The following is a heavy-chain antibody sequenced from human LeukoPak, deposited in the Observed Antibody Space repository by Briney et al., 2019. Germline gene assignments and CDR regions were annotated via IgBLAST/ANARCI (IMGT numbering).Heavy chain of an antibody. CDR3: ARGARAGYNLEPFDY. D-gene: IGHD5-24*01. Sequence: SETLSLTCTVSGGSMSSYYWSWTRQPPGKGLEWIGYIYYSGSTKYNPSLKSRVTISVDTSKNQFSLKLSSVTAADTAVYYCARGARAGYNLEPFDYWGQGTLVTVSS. CDR1: GGSMSSYY. J-gene: IGHJ4*02. CDR2: IYYSGST. V-gene: IGHV4-59*08.